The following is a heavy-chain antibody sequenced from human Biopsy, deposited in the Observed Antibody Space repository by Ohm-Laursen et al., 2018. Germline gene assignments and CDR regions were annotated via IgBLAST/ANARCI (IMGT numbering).Heavy chain of an antibody. CDR2: ISGSGST. CDR1: GGYISHYY. J-gene: IGHJ4*02. D-gene: IGHD2-15*01. CDR3: ARRGSGGRSFDH. Sequence: SETLSLTCTVSGGYISHYYWTWIRQPPGKGPEWIGDISGSGSTNYKSSLKSRVIISVDTSKNQFSLNLSSVTAADTAVYYCARRGSGGRSFDHWGQGTLVTVSS. V-gene: IGHV4-4*09.